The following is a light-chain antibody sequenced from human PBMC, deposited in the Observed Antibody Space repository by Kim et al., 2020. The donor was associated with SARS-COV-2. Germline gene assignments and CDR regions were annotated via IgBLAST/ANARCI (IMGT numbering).Light chain of an antibody. CDR2: WAS. Sequence: LSASVGDRVTITCRASQSFNNWLAWYQQKPGKAPKLLIYWASTLETGVPSRFSGSGSGTEFTLTISSLQPDDFATYYCQQYYTWTFGQGTKVEIK. J-gene: IGKJ1*01. CDR3: QQYYTWT. V-gene: IGKV1-5*03. CDR1: QSFNNW.